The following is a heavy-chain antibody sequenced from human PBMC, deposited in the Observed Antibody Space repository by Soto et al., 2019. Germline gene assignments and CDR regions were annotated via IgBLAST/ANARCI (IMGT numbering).Heavy chain of an antibody. D-gene: IGHD3-10*01. V-gene: IGHV4-31*03. CDR1: GGSISSGGYY. CDR3: ARGDRGRSGNRSWFDP. CDR2: IYYSGST. Sequence: SETLSLTCTVSGGSISSGGYYWSWIRQHPGKGLEWIGYIYYSGSTYYNPSLKSRVTISVDTSKNQFSLKLSSVTAADTAVYYCARGDRGRSGNRSWFDPWGQGTLVTVSS. J-gene: IGHJ5*02.